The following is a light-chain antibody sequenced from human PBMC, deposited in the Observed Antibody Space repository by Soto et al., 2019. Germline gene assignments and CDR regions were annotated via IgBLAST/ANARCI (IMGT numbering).Light chain of an antibody. CDR3: QQYGSSPPWT. J-gene: IGKJ1*01. Sequence: EIVLTQSPGTLSLSPGERATLSCRASQSVSSSYLAWYQQKPGQAPRLLIYGASSRATGIPARFSGSGSGTDFPLTISRLEPEDFAVYYCQQYGSSPPWTFGQGTKVEIK. CDR2: GAS. CDR1: QSVSSSY. V-gene: IGKV3-20*01.